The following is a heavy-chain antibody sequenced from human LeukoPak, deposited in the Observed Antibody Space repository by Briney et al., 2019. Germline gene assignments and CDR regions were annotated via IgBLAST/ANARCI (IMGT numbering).Heavy chain of an antibody. J-gene: IGHJ3*02. CDR3: ARDWNYVNDDFDI. CDR1: GYTFRNYG. Sequence: ASVKVSCKASGYTFRNYGINWVRQSPGQGLEWMGWISAYNGNTNYAQKLQGRVTMTTDTSTSTAYMELRSLRSDDTAVYYCARDWNYVNDDFDIWGQGTMVTVSS. CDR2: ISAYNGNT. V-gene: IGHV1-18*01. D-gene: IGHD1-7*01.